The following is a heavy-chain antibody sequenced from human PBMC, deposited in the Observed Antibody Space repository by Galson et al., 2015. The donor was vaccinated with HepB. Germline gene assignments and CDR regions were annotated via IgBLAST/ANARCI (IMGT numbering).Heavy chain of an antibody. CDR2: IWYDGSNK. CDR3: ARDAHGGPGY. CDR1: GFTFSDYG. J-gene: IGHJ4*02. V-gene: IGHV3-33*01. D-gene: IGHD4-23*01. Sequence: SLRLSCAASGFTFSDYGMHWVRQAPGRGLEWMAVIWYDGSNKYYGDSVKGRFTISRDNSKNTLYLQMNSLSPEDTAVYYCARDAHGGPGYWGQGTLVTVSS.